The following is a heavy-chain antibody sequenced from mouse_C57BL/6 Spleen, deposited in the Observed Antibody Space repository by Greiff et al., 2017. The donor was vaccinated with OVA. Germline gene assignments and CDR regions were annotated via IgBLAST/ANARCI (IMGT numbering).Heavy chain of an antibody. CDR1: GYTFTSYW. V-gene: IGHV1-50*01. Sequence: QVQLQQPGAELVKPGASVKLSCKASGYTFTSYWMQWVKQRPGPGLEWIGEIDPSDSYTNYNQKFKGKATLTVDTSSSTAYMQLSSLTSEDSAVYYCARRAPWFAYWGQGTLVTVSA. CDR3: ARRAPWFAY. CDR2: IDPSDSYT. J-gene: IGHJ3*01.